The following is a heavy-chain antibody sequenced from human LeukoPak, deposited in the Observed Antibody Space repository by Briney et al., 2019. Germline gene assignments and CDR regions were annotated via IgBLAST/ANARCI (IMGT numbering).Heavy chain of an antibody. CDR3: ARDRNSDYGDPKYYYYYYMDV. CDR1: GGSISSGSYY. D-gene: IGHD4-17*01. V-gene: IGHV4-61*02. Sequence: PSETLSLTCTVSGGSISSGSYYWSWIRQPAGKELEWIGRIYSSGNTNYNPSLKSRVTISVDTSKNQFSLKLSSVTAADSAVYYCARDRNSDYGDPKYYYYYYMDVWGKGTTVTISS. J-gene: IGHJ6*03. CDR2: IYSSGNT.